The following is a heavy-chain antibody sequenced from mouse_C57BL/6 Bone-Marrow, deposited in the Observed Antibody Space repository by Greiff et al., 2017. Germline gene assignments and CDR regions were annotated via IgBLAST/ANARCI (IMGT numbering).Heavy chain of an antibody. D-gene: IGHD1-1*01. V-gene: IGHV1-4*01. J-gene: IGHJ2*01. CDR3: ARTTTVVPYYFDY. CDR2: INPSSGYT. Sequence: VQLQQSGAELARPGASVKMSCKASGYTFTSYTMHWVKQRPGQGLEWIGDINPSSGYTKYNQKFKDKATLTADKSYSTAYMQPSSLTSEDSSGYYWARTTTVVPYYFDYGGQGTTRTVSS. CDR1: GYTFTSYT.